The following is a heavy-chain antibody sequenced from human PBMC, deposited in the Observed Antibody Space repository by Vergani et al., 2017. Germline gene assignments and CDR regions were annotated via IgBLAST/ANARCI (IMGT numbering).Heavy chain of an antibody. CDR3: AKANPRNSGYDYLYYYHAMDV. J-gene: IGHJ6*02. D-gene: IGHD5-12*01. Sequence: EVQLLESGGDLVQPGGSLRLSCAASGFTFNHYAMNWVRQAPGKGLEWVAGISGSGGSTYYAGSVKGRFTISSDSSKNTLYLQMNSLSAGDTAVYYCAKANPRNSGYDYLYYYHAMDVWGQGTTFTVSS. V-gene: IGHV3-23*01. CDR1: GFTFNHYA. CDR2: ISGSGGST.